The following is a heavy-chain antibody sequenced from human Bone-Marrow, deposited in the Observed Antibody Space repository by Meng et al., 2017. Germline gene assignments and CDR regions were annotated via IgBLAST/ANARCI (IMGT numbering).Heavy chain of an antibody. J-gene: IGHJ4*02. Sequence: GESLKISCAASGFTFSSYAMHWVRQAPGKGLEWVGFIRSKAYGGTTEYAASVKGRFTISRDDSKSIAYLQMNSLKTEDTAVYYCTTDIAVAPPIYWGQGTLVTVSS. CDR2: IRSKAYGGTT. D-gene: IGHD6-19*01. CDR3: TTDIAVAPPIY. V-gene: IGHV3-49*04. CDR1: GFTFSSYA.